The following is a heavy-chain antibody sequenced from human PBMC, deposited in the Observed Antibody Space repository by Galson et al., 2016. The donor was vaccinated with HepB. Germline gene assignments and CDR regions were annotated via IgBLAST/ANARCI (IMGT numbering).Heavy chain of an antibody. V-gene: IGHV3-48*03. CDR1: GITFSTSE. CDR2: IRDLDGNI. D-gene: IGHD3-10*01. CDR3: ARGFGGSGSPGY. Sequence: SLRLSCAASGITFSTSEMSWVRQAPGKGLEWVSYIRDLDGNIYYADSVKGRFTISRDYTKNSFYMQMNSLRAEDTAIYYHARGFGGSGSPGYWGQGTLVTVSS. J-gene: IGHJ4*02.